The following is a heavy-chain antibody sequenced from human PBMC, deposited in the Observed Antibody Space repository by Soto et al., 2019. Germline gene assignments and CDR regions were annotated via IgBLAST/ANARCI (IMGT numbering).Heavy chain of an antibody. J-gene: IGHJ4*02. V-gene: IGHV4-34*12. Sequence: QVQLQQWGAGLLKPSETLSLTCAVYGGSFSGYYWSWIRQPPGKGLEWIGEIFHGGSTNYSPSLKSRVTISVDTSKNQSSLKLRSVTAADTAIYYCARDNVCSGYYSFFDYWGQGSLVTVSS. CDR2: IFHGGST. D-gene: IGHD3-3*01. CDR1: GGSFSGYY. CDR3: ARDNVCSGYYSFFDY.